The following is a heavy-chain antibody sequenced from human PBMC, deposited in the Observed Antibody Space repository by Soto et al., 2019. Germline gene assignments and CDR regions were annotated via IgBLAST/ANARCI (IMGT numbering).Heavy chain of an antibody. CDR1: GFTFSSHS. Sequence: EVQLLESGGGLVAPGGSLRLSCAASGFTFSSHSMSWVRQAPGKGLEWVSSVSGSGDETHYADSVKGRFTISRDNSKNTLYVQMNSLRAEDTAVYYCAKLVRYWGEGTLVTVSS. V-gene: IGHV3-23*01. CDR3: AKLVRY. CDR2: VSGSGDET. D-gene: IGHD2-8*02. J-gene: IGHJ4*02.